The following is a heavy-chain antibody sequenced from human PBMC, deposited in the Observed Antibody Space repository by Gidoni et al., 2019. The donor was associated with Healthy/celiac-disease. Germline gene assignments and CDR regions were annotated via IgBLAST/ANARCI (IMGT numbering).Heavy chain of an antibody. CDR2: IWYDGSNK. D-gene: IGHD6-19*01. CDR3: AKASYSSGWPTDY. V-gene: IGHV3-33*06. J-gene: IGHJ4*02. Sequence: EWVAVIWYDGSNKYYADSVKGRFTISRDNSKNTLYLQMNSLRAEDTAIYYCAKASYSSGWPTDYWGQGTLVTVSS.